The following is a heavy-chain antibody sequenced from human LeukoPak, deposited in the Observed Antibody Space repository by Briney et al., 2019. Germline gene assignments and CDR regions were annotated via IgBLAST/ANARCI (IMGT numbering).Heavy chain of an antibody. CDR3: ARYYYDSSADKMDY. CDR2: ISAYNGNT. V-gene: IGHV1-18*01. D-gene: IGHD3-22*01. Sequence: ASVKVSRKASGYTFTSYGISWVRQAPGQGLEWMGWISAYNGNTNYAQKLQGRVTMTTDTSTSTAYMELRSLRSDDTAVYYCARYYYDSSADKMDYWGQGTLVTVSS. J-gene: IGHJ4*02. CDR1: GYTFTSYG.